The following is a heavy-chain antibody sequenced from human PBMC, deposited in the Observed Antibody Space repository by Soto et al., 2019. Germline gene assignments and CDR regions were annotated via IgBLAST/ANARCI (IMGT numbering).Heavy chain of an antibody. D-gene: IGHD3-22*01. CDR1: GGTFSSSYG. CDR3: ARHYYDRGLLRNSWFAP. Sequence: QVQLVQSGAEVKKPGSSVKVSCKAPGGTFSSSYGISWVRQAPGQGLEWTGGIIPLVSTTNYAQKLGGSACVRRASDGEKVQGRVTMTADESTGTADMEVSSLRSEDTAVYYCARHYYDRGLLRNSWFAPWGQGTLVTVSS. V-gene: IGHV1-69*01. J-gene: IGHJ5*02. CDR2: IIPLVSTT.